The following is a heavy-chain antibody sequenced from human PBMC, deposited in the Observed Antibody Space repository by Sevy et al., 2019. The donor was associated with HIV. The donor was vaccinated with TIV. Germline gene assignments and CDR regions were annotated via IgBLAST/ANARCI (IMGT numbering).Heavy chain of an antibody. CDR3: ARKVGERFWGH. V-gene: IGHV4-34*01. CDR2: INHTGST. Sequence: SETLSLTYAVYGGSFSGYYWSWIRQPPGKGLEWIGEINHTGSTNYNPSLKSRVTISVDTSKNQFSLKLSSVTAADTAVYYCARKVGERFWGHWGQGTLVTVSS. D-gene: IGHD3-16*01. CDR1: GGSFSGYY. J-gene: IGHJ4*02.